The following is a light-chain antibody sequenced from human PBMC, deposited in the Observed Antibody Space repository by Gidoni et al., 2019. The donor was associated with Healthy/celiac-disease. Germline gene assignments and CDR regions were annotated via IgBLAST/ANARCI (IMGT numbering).Light chain of an antibody. V-gene: IGKV3-11*01. Sequence: EIVLSQSPATLSLSPGERATLSCRASQSVANYLGWYQQKPGRAPRLLIYDASNRAAGIPARFRCSGSGTDFTLTISSLEPEDFAVYYCQQRSKWPLTFGGGTKVEIK. CDR2: DAS. J-gene: IGKJ4*01. CDR1: QSVANY. CDR3: QQRSKWPLT.